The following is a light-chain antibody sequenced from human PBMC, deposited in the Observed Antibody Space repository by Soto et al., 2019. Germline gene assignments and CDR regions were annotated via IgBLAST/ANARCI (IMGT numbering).Light chain of an antibody. J-gene: IGKJ1*01. CDR1: QSLSTW. CDR3: QQYNSFWT. CDR2: DAF. V-gene: IGKV1-5*01. Sequence: DIQMTQSPSTLSASVGDRVTITCRASQSLSTWLAWYQQKPGKAPKLLISDAFYLERGVPSRFSGSGSGTEFTLTISSLQPDDLATYYYQQYNSFWTFGQGTKVEI.